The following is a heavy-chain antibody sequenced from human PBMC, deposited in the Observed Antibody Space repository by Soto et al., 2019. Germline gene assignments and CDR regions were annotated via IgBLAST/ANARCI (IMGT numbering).Heavy chain of an antibody. V-gene: IGHV4-34*01. CDR1: GGSFSGYH. CDR2: INHSGST. CDR3: ARGPYSSSWYRPYYYYGMDV. J-gene: IGHJ6*02. D-gene: IGHD6-13*01. Sequence: TETLSLTCAVYGGSFSGYHWSWMRQPPGRGLEWIGEINHSGSTNYNPSLKSRVTISVDTSKNQFSLKLSSVTAADTAVYYCARGPYSSSWYRPYYYYGMDVWGQGTTVTVSS.